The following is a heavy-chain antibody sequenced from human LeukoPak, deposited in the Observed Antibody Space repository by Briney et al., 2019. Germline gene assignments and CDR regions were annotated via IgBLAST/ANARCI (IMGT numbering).Heavy chain of an antibody. Sequence: SETLSLTCTVSGGSISSYYWNWIRQPPGKGLEWNGYIYYSGSTNYNPSLKSRVTISVDTSKNHFSLKLSSVTAADTAVYYCARAQCDWGRGANCDIESNNYFDYWGQGTLVTVSS. CDR2: IYYSGST. CDR1: GGSISSYY. D-gene: IGHD4/OR15-4a*01. CDR3: ARAQCDWGRGANCDIESNNYFDY. J-gene: IGHJ4*02. V-gene: IGHV4-59*01.